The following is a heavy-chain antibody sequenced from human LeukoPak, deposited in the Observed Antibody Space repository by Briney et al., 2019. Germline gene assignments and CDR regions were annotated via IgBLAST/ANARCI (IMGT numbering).Heavy chain of an antibody. CDR3: AGGLRSTSCQRGACFYYYYYMDV. CDR2: IYSSGNS. J-gene: IGHJ6*03. D-gene: IGHD2-2*01. V-gene: IGHV4-39*07. CDR1: GDSITTNSYW. Sequence: SETLSLTCSVSGDSITTNSYWWGWIRQSPGKGLEWIGSIYSSGNSYYNPSLKSRVTISVDTSKNQFSLKLSSVTAADTAVYYCAGGLRSTSCQRGACFYYYYYMDVWGKGTTVTVSS.